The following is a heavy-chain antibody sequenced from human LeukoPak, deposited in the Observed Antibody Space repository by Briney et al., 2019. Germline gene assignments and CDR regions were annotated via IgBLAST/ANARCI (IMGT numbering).Heavy chain of an antibody. CDR2: INHSGST. V-gene: IGHV4-34*01. J-gene: IGHJ4*02. CDR3: ARGGSYSSGWYTGYYFDY. D-gene: IGHD6-19*01. Sequence: SETLSLTCAVYGGSFSGYYWSWIRQPPGKGLEWIGEINHSGSTNYNPSLESRVTISVDTSKNQFSLKLSSVTAADTAVYYCARGGSYSSGWYTGYYFDYWGQGTLVTVSS. CDR1: GGSFSGYY.